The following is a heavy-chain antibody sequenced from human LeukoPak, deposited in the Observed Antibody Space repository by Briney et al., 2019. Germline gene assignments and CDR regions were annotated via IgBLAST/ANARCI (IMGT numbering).Heavy chain of an antibody. V-gene: IGHV3-23*01. J-gene: IGHJ4*02. D-gene: IGHD1-26*01. CDR1: GFTFSTYA. CDR3: ATPIVGARVDY. CDR2: ISGSVSNT. Sequence: GGSLRLSCAASGFTFSTYAMSWVRQAPGKGLEWVSAISGSVSNTNYADFVKGRFTISRDNSKNTLYLQMNSLRAEDTAVYYCATPIVGARVDYWGQGTLVTVSS.